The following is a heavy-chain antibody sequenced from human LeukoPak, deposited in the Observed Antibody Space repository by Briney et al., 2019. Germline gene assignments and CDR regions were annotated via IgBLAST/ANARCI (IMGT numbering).Heavy chain of an antibody. CDR2: INADGSRA. J-gene: IGHJ4*02. CDR1: GFTFSTYE. V-gene: IGHV3-74*01. CDR3: ARELPREVTLDY. D-gene: IGHD2-21*02. Sequence: PGGSLTLSCAASGFTFSTYEMHWVRQAPGRGLIGFARINADGSRAGYADSVKGRFTFSRDNATNTLYLQMNSLRAEDTAVYYCARELPREVTLDYWGQGTLVTVSS.